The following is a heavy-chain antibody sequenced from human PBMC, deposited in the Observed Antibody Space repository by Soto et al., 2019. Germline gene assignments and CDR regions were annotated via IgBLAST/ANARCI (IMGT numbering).Heavy chain of an antibody. Sequence: SETLSLTCTVSGGSISSYYWSWIRQPPGKGLEWIGYTSYSGSTNYNPSLKSRVSISIDTSKNRFSLSLSSLTAADTAVYYCARGGLEPLTFDSWGQGTLVT. CDR3: ARGGLEPLTFDS. J-gene: IGHJ4*02. CDR1: GGSISSYY. V-gene: IGHV4-59*12. D-gene: IGHD1-26*01. CDR2: TSYSGST.